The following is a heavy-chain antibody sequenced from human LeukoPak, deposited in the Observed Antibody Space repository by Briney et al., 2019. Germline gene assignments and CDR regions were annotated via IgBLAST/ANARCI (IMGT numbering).Heavy chain of an antibody. D-gene: IGHD2-2*01. CDR3: ARGGYCSSTSCYGAYYYYYYMDV. V-gene: IGHV1-2*02. J-gene: IGHJ6*03. Sequence: GASVKVSCKASGYTFTGYHMHWARQAPGQGLEWMGWINPNSGGTNYAQKFQGRVTMTRDTSISTAYMELSRLRSDDTAVYYCARGGYCSSTSCYGAYYYYYYMDVWGKGTTVTVSS. CDR1: GYTFTGYH. CDR2: INPNSGGT.